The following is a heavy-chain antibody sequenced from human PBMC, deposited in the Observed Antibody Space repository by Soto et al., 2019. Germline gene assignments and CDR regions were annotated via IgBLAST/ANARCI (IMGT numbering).Heavy chain of an antibody. CDR1: GGTFSSYA. Sequence: SVKVSCKASGGTFSSYAISWVRQAPGQGLEWMGGIIPIFGTANYAQKFQGRVTITADESTSTAYMELSSLRSEDTAVYYCARYSGYDMPHYYYYYGMDVWGQGTTVTVSS. CDR2: IIPIFGTA. CDR3: ARYSGYDMPHYYYYYGMDV. D-gene: IGHD5-12*01. J-gene: IGHJ6*02. V-gene: IGHV1-69*13.